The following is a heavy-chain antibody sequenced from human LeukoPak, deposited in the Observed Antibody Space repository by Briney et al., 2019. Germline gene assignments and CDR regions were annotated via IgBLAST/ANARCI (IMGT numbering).Heavy chain of an antibody. Sequence: GGSLRLSCAASGFTFDDHGMSWVRQAPGKGLEWVSGISGSGGATYYADSVKGRFTVSRDDPHNTLYLQMNSVRAEDTAVYFCARGGVDHYGSGTYYLMYYFDHWGQGALVTVSS. D-gene: IGHD3-10*01. J-gene: IGHJ4*02. CDR2: ISGSGGAT. CDR3: ARGGVDHYGSGTYYLMYYFDH. V-gene: IGHV3-23*01. CDR1: GFTFDDHG.